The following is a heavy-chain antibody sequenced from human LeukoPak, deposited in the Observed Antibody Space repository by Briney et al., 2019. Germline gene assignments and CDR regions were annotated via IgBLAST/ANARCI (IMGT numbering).Heavy chain of an antibody. CDR3: ARGGGYCSSTSCYMGYYYYYMDV. CDR1: GYTFTSYD. CDR2: MNPNSGNT. J-gene: IGHJ6*03. Sequence: GASVKVSCKASGYTFTSYDINWVRQATGQGLEWMGWMNPNSGNTGYAQKFQGRVTITRNTSISTAYMELSSLRSEDTAVYYCARGGGYCSSTSCYMGYYYYYMDVWGKGTTVTVSS. V-gene: IGHV1-8*03. D-gene: IGHD2-2*02.